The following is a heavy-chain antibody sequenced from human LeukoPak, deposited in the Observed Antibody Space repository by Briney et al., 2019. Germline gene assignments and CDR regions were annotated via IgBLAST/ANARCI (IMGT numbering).Heavy chain of an antibody. CDR3: TTDSPKPAAAQLIDY. D-gene: IGHD6-13*01. Sequence: KSGGSLRLSCAASGFTLSSCAMNWVRLAPGKGLEWVGRIKSKTDGGTTDYAAPVKGRFTISRDDSKNTLYLQMNSLKTEDTAVYYCTTDSPKPAAAQLIDYWGQGTLVTVSS. J-gene: IGHJ4*02. CDR2: IKSKTDGGTT. CDR1: GFTLSSCA. V-gene: IGHV3-15*01.